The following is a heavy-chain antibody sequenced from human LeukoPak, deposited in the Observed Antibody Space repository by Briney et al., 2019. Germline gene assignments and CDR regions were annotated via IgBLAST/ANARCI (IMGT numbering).Heavy chain of an antibody. J-gene: IGHJ4*02. V-gene: IGHV3-11*04. Sequence: GGSLRLSCAASGFTFSDYYMSWIRQAPGKGLEWVSYISSSGTTKYYADSVKGRFTISRDNAKNSLYLQMNSLRAEDTAVYYCARVGQWLPIDYWGQGTLVTVSS. CDR3: ARVGQWLPIDY. D-gene: IGHD6-19*01. CDR1: GFTFSDYY. CDR2: ISSSGTTK.